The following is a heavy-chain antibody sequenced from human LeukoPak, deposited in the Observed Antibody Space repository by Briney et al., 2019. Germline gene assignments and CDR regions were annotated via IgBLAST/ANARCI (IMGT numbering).Heavy chain of an antibody. CDR3: AKSQAFHSSSWFSCFDY. J-gene: IGHJ4*02. CDR1: GFTFSSYG. D-gene: IGHD6-13*01. CDR2: ISGSGGST. V-gene: IGHV3-23*01. Sequence: PGGSLRLSCAASGFTFSSYGMSWVRQAPGKGLEWVSAISGSGGSTYYADSVKGRFTISRDNSKNTLYLQMNSLRAEDTAVYYCAKSQAFHSSSWFSCFDYWGQGTLVTVSS.